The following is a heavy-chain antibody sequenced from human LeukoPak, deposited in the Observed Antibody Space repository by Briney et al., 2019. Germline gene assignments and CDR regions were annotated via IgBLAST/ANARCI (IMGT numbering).Heavy chain of an antibody. CDR2: IYYSGST. D-gene: IGHD3-16*01. Sequence: SETLSLTCSVSGGSISSYYWSWIRQPPGKGLEWIGYIYYSGSTNNNPSLKSRVTISLDTSKSQFSLKLTSVTAADTAVYYCARAPIPYDRSRTDYRFDPWGQGTLVTVAS. V-gene: IGHV4-59*01. CDR1: GGSISSYY. CDR3: ARAPIPYDRSRTDYRFDP. J-gene: IGHJ5*02.